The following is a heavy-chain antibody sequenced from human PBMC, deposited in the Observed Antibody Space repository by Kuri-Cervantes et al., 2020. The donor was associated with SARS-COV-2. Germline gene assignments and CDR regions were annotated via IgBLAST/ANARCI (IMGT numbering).Heavy chain of an antibody. V-gene: IGHV1-69*06. CDR2: IIPIFGTA. Sequence: SVKVSCKASGGTFSSYAISWVRQAPGQGLEWMGGIIPIFGTANYAQEFQGRVTITADKSTSTAYMELSSLTSEDTAVYYCARGHHLSNWFDPWGQGTLVTVSS. J-gene: IGHJ5*02. CDR3: ARGHHLSNWFDP. CDR1: GGTFSSYA.